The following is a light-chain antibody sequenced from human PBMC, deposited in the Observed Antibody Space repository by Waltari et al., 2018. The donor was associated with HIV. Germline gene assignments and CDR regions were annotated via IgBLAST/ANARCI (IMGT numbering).Light chain of an antibody. Sequence: DIVLTQSPATLSLSPGERATLSCRASQSVSSYLAWYQQKPGQAPRLLIYDASNRATGIPARFSGSGSGTDFTLTISSLEPEDFAVYYCQQRSNWPPYTFGQGTNLEIK. CDR1: QSVSSY. V-gene: IGKV3-11*01. J-gene: IGKJ2*01. CDR2: DAS. CDR3: QQRSNWPPYT.